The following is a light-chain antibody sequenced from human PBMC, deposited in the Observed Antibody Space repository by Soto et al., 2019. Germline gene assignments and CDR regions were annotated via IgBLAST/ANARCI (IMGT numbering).Light chain of an antibody. Sequence: QSALTQPASVSGSPGQSITISCTGTSSDVGLYNSVSWYQQHPGQAPKLVISDVSSRPSGTSNRFSGSKSGNTASLAISGLQAEDEANYYCSSYTSSSTLVFGGGTKLTVL. V-gene: IGLV2-14*01. J-gene: IGLJ3*02. CDR1: SSDVGLYNS. CDR2: DVS. CDR3: SSYTSSSTLV.